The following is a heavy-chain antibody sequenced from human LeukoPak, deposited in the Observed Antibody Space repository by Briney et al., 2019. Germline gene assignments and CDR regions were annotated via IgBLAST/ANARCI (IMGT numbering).Heavy chain of an antibody. CDR3: ARIRGYSFDY. J-gene: IGHJ4*02. Sequence: GGSLRLSCAVPGFTISRNYMSWVRQAPGKGLEWVSFIYSGGTTNYADSVKGRFSISRDSSKNTLYLQMNSLRAEDTAVYYCARIRGYSFDYWGQGTLVTVSS. CDR2: IYSGGTT. CDR1: GFTISRNY. D-gene: IGHD5-18*01. V-gene: IGHV3-53*01.